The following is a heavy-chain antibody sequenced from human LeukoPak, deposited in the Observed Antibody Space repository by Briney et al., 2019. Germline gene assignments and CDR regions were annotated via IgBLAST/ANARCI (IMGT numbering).Heavy chain of an antibody. D-gene: IGHD2-15*01. CDR1: GYTFTGYY. J-gene: IGHJ4*02. V-gene: IGHV1-2*02. CDR3: AMDPYCSGGSCYAPQGG. Sequence: ASVKVSCKASGYTFTGYYMHWVRQAPGQGLEWMGWINPDSGGTNYAQKFQGRVTMTRDTSISTAYMELSRLRSDDTAVYYCAMDPYCSGGSCYAPQGGWGQGTLVTVSS. CDR2: INPDSGGT.